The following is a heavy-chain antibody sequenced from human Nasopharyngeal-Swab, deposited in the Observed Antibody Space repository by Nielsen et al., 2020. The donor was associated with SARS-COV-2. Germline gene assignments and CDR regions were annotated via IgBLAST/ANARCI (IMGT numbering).Heavy chain of an antibody. V-gene: IGHV3-7*01. D-gene: IGHD3-10*01. Sequence: GGSLRLSCTASGFNFSSFWMSWVRQAPGKGLEWVANMKQDESVKYYLDSVKGRFTISRDNAKNSLFLEMNSLRAEDTAVYYCASQERGGSGSSWGRGTLVTVSS. J-gene: IGHJ4*02. CDR1: GFNFSSFW. CDR3: ASQERGGSGSS. CDR2: MKQDESVK.